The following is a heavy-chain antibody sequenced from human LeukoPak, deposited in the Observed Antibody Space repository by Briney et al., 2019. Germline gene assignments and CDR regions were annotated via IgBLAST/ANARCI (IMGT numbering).Heavy chain of an antibody. D-gene: IGHD5/OR15-5a*01. CDR3: AGRSTTAFHY. J-gene: IGHJ4*02. Sequence: SETLSLTCTVSGGSISSGDYYWSWIRQPPGKGLEWIGYIYYSGSTYYNPSLKSRVTISLDTSKNQFSPKLSSVTAADTAVYYCAGRSTTAFHYWGQGTLVTVSS. CDR1: GGSISSGDYY. V-gene: IGHV4-30-4*01. CDR2: IYYSGST.